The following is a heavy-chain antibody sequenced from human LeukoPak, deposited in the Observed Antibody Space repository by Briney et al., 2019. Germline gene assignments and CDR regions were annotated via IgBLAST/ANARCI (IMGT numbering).Heavy chain of an antibody. CDR2: ISGSGGST. CDR3: AKGGQLERRPHFDY. D-gene: IGHD1-1*01. CDR1: GFTFSSYA. Sequence: PGGSLRLSCAASGFTFSSYAMSWVRQAPGKGLEWVSAISGSGGSTYYAHSVKGRFTISRDNSKNTLYLQMNSLRAEDTAVYYCAKGGQLERRPHFDYWGQGTLVTVSS. V-gene: IGHV3-23*01. J-gene: IGHJ4*02.